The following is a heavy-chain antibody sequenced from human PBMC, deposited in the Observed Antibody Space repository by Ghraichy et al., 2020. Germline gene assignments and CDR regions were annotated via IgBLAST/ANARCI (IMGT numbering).Heavy chain of an antibody. J-gene: IGHJ2*01. CDR1: GFTFSSYW. D-gene: IGHD2-15*01. CDR2: IKQDGSEK. CDR3: ARAGGQYCSGGSCYVLF. V-gene: IGHV3-7*01. Sequence: GGSLRLSCAASGFTFSSYWMSWVRQAPGKGREWVANIKQDGSEKYYVDSVKGRFTISRDNAKNSLYLQMNSLRAEDTAVYYCARAGGQYCSGGSCYVLFWGRGTLVTVSS.